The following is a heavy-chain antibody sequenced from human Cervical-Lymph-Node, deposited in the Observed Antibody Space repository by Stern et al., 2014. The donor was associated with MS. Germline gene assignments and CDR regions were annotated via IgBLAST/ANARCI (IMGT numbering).Heavy chain of an antibody. J-gene: IGHJ6*02. D-gene: IGHD1-14*01. Sequence: QVQLVQSGAEVKKPGSSVMVSCKASGGTFSDNAFSWVRQAPGQGLEWMGGIIPIFCSANYAQKFQGRVTITADESTTTAYLELTSLRSDDTAIYYCARDSEILFAMDVWGQGTTVTVSS. CDR3: ARDSEILFAMDV. CDR2: IIPIFCSA. V-gene: IGHV1-69*01. CDR1: GGTFSDNA.